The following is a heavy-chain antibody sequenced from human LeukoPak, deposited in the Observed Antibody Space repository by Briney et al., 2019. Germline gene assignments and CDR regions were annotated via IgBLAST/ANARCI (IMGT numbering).Heavy chain of an antibody. CDR1: GFTFSSYV. Sequence: GGSLRLSCAASGFTFSSYVMNWVRQVPGKGLEGVSYISSSSDNIYYADSVEGRFTISRDNAKNSLYLQMNSLRPEDTAMYYCARGPKWLSPPGFPDYWGQGTLVTVSS. CDR2: ISSSSDNI. D-gene: IGHD5-12*01. J-gene: IGHJ4*02. V-gene: IGHV3-48*04. CDR3: ARGPKWLSPPGFPDY.